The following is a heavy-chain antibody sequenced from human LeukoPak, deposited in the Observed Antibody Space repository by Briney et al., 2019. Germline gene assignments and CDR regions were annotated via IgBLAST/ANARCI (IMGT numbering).Heavy chain of an antibody. CDR3: ARIDRAVAGTIDY. Sequence: SETLSLTCTVSGGSISSYFWSWIRQPPGKGLEWIGYIYYSGSTNYNPSLKSRVIMSVDTSKNQFSLKLSSVTAADTAVYYCARIDRAVAGTIDYWGQGTLVTVSS. D-gene: IGHD6-19*01. CDR2: IYYSGST. CDR1: GGSISSYF. V-gene: IGHV4-59*08. J-gene: IGHJ4*02.